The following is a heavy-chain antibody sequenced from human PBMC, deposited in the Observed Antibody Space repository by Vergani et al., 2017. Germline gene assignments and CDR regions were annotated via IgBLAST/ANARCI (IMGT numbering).Heavy chain of an antibody. Sequence: QVQLQQWGARLLKPSETLSLTCAVYGGSFSGYYWSWIRQSPGKGLEWIGEINHSGSTNYNPSLKSRVTISVDTSKNQFSLKLSSVTAADTAVYYCARGGLGSSGYYYHFDYWGQGTLVTVSS. V-gene: IGHV4-34*01. J-gene: IGHJ4*02. CDR2: INHSGST. CDR3: ARGGLGSSGYYYHFDY. CDR1: GGSFSGYY. D-gene: IGHD3-22*01.